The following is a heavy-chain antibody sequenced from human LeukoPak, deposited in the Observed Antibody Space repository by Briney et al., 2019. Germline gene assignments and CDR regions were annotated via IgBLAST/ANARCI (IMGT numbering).Heavy chain of an antibody. J-gene: IGHJ5*02. CDR1: GGTFSSYV. CDR2: IIPIFGTA. CDR3: ARDRITMVRGVITPRPDWFDP. Sequence: ASVKVSCKASGGTFSSYVISWVRQAPGQGLEWMGGIIPIFGTANYAQKFQGRVTITADESTSTAYMELSSLRSEDTAVYYCARDRITMVRGVITPRPDWFDPWGQGTLVTVSS. D-gene: IGHD3-10*01. V-gene: IGHV1-69*13.